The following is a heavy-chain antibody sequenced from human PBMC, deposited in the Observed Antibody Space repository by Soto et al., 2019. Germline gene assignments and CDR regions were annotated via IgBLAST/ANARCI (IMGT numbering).Heavy chain of an antibody. V-gene: IGHV1-18*01. J-gene: IGHJ3*02. CDR1: GHTFTSYG. D-gene: IGHD3-22*01. CDR2: ISAYNGNT. Sequence: ASVKVSCKASGHTFTSYGISWVRQAPGQGLEWMGWISAYNGNTNYAQKLQGRVTMTTDTSTSTAYMELRSLRSDDTAVYYCARVLSPNYYDSSGYPPDAFDIWGQGTMVTVSS. CDR3: ARVLSPNYYDSSGYPPDAFDI.